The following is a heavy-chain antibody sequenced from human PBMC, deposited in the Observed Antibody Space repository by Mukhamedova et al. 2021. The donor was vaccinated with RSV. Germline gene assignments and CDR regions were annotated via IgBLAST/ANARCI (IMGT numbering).Heavy chain of an antibody. V-gene: IGHV3-30*02. D-gene: IGHD2-8*02. J-gene: IGHJ5*02. CDR3: AKDQGYCAGGNYQGGWFDA. Sequence: VKGRFTISRDNSENTLYLQINSLRADDTAMYYCAKDQGYCAGGNYQGGWFDAWGQGTPVTVSS.